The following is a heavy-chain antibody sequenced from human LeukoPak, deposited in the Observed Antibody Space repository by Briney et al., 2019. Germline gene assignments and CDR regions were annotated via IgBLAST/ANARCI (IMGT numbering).Heavy chain of an antibody. CDR3: ARDPRRGYDILTGYFHYYYGMDV. D-gene: IGHD3-9*01. CDR2: ISSSGSTI. J-gene: IGHJ6*02. V-gene: IGHV3-48*03. CDR1: GFTFSSYE. Sequence: GGSLRLSCAASGFTFSSYEMNWVRQAPGKGLEWVSYISSSGSTIYYADSVKGRFTISRDNAKNSLYLQMNSLRAEDTAVYYCARDPRRGYDILTGYFHYYYGMDVWGQGTTVTVSS.